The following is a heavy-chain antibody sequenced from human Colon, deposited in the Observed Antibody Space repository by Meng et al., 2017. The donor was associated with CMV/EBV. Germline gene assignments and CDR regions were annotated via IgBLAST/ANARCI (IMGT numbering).Heavy chain of an antibody. CDR3: AKSNGWYGKYAFDS. J-gene: IGHJ4*02. CDR1: GFTFRNYA. V-gene: IGHV3-23*03. Sequence: GGSLRLSCTTSGFTFRNYAISWVRQAPGKGLEWVSIIYSSGFSARYVDSVKGRFTISRNNSASTLFLQMDNLRAEDTAVYYCAKSNGWYGKYAFDSWGQGTLVTVSS. CDR2: IYSSGFSA. D-gene: IGHD6-19*01.